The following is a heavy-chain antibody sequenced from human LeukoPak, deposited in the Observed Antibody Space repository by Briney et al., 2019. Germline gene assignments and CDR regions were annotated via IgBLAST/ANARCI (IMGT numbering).Heavy chain of an antibody. V-gene: IGHV3-23*01. Sequence: GGSLRLSCAASEFTFSSYAMNWVRQAPGKGLEWVSAMSGSGGSTYYADSVKGRFTISRDNAKNSLYLQMNSLRAEDTAVYYCAHGTMYQLDYWGQGTLVTVSS. CDR3: AHGTMYQLDY. D-gene: IGHD2-2*01. J-gene: IGHJ4*02. CDR2: MSGSGGST. CDR1: EFTFSSYA.